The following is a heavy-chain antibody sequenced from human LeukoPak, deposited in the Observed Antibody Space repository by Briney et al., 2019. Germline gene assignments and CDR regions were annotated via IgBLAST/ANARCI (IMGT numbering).Heavy chain of an antibody. CDR2: ISGSGGST. Sequence: GGSLRLSCAASGFTFSSYAMSWVRQAPGKGLEWVSLISGSGGSTYYADSVKGRFTISRDNAKNSLYLQMNSLRAEDTAVYYCARELRTPYVILGRGNAFDIWGQGTRVTVSS. CDR1: GFTFSSYA. J-gene: IGHJ3*02. CDR3: ARELRTPYVILGRGNAFDI. D-gene: IGHD3-9*01. V-gene: IGHV3-23*01.